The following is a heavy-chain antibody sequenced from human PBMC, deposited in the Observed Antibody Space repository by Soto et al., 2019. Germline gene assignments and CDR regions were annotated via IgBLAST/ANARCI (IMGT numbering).Heavy chain of an antibody. CDR1: GGSISSYY. CDR3: ARGGRSQFRGVIASFDY. V-gene: IGHV4-59*01. CDR2: ISYSGST. J-gene: IGHJ4*02. D-gene: IGHD3-16*02. Sequence: HVQRQGSGPGLVKPAESLSLTCTVSGGSISSYYWSWIRQPAGKGLEWIAYISYSGSTNYNPSLKSRVTISVDTSKNQFSLKLSSVTPADTAVYYCARGGRSQFRGVIASFDYWGQGTLVTVSS.